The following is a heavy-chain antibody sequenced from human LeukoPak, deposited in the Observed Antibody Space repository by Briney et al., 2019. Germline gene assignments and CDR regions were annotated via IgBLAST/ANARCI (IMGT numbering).Heavy chain of an antibody. J-gene: IGHJ5*02. CDR2: INHSGST. CDR3: ATSRFSGGLGRFDP. V-gene: IGHV4-4*02. D-gene: IGHD3-10*01. Sequence: SETLSLTCAVSGGSISSSNWWTWVRQPPGKGLEWIGEINHSGSTNYNPSLKSRVTISVDTSKNQVSLKLSSVTAADTAVYYCATSRFSGGLGRFDPWGQGTLVTVSS. CDR1: GGSISSSNW.